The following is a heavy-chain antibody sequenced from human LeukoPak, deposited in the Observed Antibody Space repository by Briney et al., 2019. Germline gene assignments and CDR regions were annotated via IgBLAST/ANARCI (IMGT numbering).Heavy chain of an antibody. CDR1: GFTFSSYA. J-gene: IGHJ4*02. CDR2: ISGSGGST. CDR3: AKGVGNHYYDSSGYYYVFDY. D-gene: IGHD3-22*01. Sequence: GGSLRLSCAASGFTFSSYAMSWIRQAPGKGLEWVSAISGSGGSTYYADSVKGRFTISRDNSKNTLYLQMNSLRAEDTAVYYCAKGVGNHYYDSSGYYYVFDYWGQGTLVTVSS. V-gene: IGHV3-23*01.